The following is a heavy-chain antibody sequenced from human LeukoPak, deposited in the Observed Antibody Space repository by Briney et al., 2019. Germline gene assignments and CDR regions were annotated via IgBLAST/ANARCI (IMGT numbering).Heavy chain of an antibody. J-gene: IGHJ4*02. CDR2: IYHSGST. D-gene: IGHD2-2*01. CDR1: GYSISSGYY. V-gene: IGHV4-38-2*02. Sequence: PSETLSLTCTVSGYSISSGYYWGWIRQPPGKGLEWIGSIYHSGSTYYNPSLKSRVTISVDTSKNQFSLKRSSVTAADTAVYYCARVAVVPAATPYFFDNWGQGTLVTVSS. CDR3: ARVAVVPAATPYFFDN.